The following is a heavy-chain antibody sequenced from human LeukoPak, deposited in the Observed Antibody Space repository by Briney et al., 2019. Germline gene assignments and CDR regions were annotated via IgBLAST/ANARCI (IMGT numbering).Heavy chain of an antibody. V-gene: IGHV4-59*04. CDR2: IYYSGTT. CDR1: GGSISSYY. CDR3: ARLSSVWIKDYYYCIDV. D-gene: IGHD5-12*01. J-gene: IGHJ6*03. Sequence: SETLSLTCTVSGGSISSYYWSWIRQPPGKGLEWVGTIYYSGTTYYSPSLKSRLTMSVDTSKKQFSLRLSSVTAADTALYYCARLSSVWIKDYYYCIDVWGKGTTVIVSS.